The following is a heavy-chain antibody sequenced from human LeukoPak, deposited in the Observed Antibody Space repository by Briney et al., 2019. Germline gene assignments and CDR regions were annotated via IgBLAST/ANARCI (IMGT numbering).Heavy chain of an antibody. D-gene: IGHD3-9*01. CDR3: AKDLTELTLALNC. J-gene: IGHJ4*02. Sequence: GGSLRLSCAASGFTFSSYWMHWVRHAPGKGLVWVSRVNSDGSSTVYADSVKGRFTISRDNAKNTLYLQMNSLRVEDMAVHYCAKDLTELTLALNCWGQGTLVTVSS. CDR1: GFTFSSYW. CDR2: VNSDGSST. V-gene: IGHV3-74*01.